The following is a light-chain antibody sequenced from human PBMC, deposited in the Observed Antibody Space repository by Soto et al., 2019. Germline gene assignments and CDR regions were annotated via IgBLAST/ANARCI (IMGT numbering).Light chain of an antibody. CDR3: CSYAGSYTYV. Sequence: QSALTQPRSVSGSPGQSVTISCTGTSSDVGGYNYASWYQQHPGKAPKLMIYDVSKRPSGVPDRFSGSKSGNTASLTISGLQDEDEADYYCCSYAGSYTYVFGTGTKVTVL. V-gene: IGLV2-11*01. CDR1: SSDVGGYNY. CDR2: DVS. J-gene: IGLJ1*01.